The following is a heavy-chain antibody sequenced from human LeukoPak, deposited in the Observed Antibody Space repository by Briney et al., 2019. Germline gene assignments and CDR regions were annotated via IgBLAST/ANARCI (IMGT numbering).Heavy chain of an antibody. V-gene: IGHV4-34*01. J-gene: IGHJ4*02. Sequence: SETLSLTCAVYGGSFSGYYWSWIRQPPGKGLEWIGEINHSGSINYNPSLKSRVTISADASKNQFSLKLSSVTAADTAVYYCARAKVIMITFGGVRPKHYFDYWGQGTLVTVSS. CDR1: GGSFSGYY. D-gene: IGHD3-16*01. CDR2: INHSGSI. CDR3: ARAKVIMITFGGVRPKHYFDY.